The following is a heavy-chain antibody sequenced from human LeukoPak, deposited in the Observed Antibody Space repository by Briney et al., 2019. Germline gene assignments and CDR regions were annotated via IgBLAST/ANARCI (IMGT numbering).Heavy chain of an antibody. Sequence: SETLSLTCTVSGGSISSSSYYWGWIRQPPGKGLEWIGSIYYSGSTYYNPSLKSRVTISVDTSKNQFSLKLSSVTAADTAVYYCARPLNQWFGELDWYFDLWGRGTLVTVSS. CDR1: GGSISSSSYY. J-gene: IGHJ2*01. D-gene: IGHD3-10*01. CDR2: IYYSGST. V-gene: IGHV4-39*01. CDR3: ARPLNQWFGELDWYFDL.